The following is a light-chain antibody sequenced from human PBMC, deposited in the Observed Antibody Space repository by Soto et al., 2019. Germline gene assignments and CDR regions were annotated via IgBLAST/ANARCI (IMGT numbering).Light chain of an antibody. CDR3: QQYKVYPYT. V-gene: IGKV1-5*01. CDR1: QSINGR. CDR2: DVS. J-gene: IGKJ2*01. Sequence: DIQMTQSPSTLSASIGDRVTITCRASQSINGRLAWYQQKPGRPPKLLIYDVSFLESGVPSRFSGSGSGTDFNLTISSLRSDDFATFCCQQYKVYPYTFGQGTRLDIQ.